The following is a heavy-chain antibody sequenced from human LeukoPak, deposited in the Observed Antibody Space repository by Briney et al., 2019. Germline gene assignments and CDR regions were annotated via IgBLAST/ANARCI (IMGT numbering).Heavy chain of an antibody. CDR1: GGSFSGYY. J-gene: IGHJ6*03. Sequence: PSETLSLTCAVYGGSFSGYYWSWIRQPPGKGLEWIGEINHSGSTNYNPSLKSRVTTSVDTSKNQFSLKLSSVTAADTAVYYCARAVTISYYMDVWGKGTTVTLSS. V-gene: IGHV4-34*01. CDR2: INHSGST. D-gene: IGHD1-14*01. CDR3: ARAVTISYYMDV.